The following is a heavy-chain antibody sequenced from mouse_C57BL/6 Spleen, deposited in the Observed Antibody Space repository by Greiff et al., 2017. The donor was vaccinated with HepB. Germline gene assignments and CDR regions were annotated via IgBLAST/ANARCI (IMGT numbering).Heavy chain of an antibody. D-gene: IGHD2-4*01. J-gene: IGHJ4*01. CDR3: ARTIYYEYDMDY. Sequence: EVKLVESGGGLVKPGGSLKLSCAASGFTFSDYGMHWVRQAREKGLEWVAYISSGSSTIYYADTVKGRFTISRNNAKNTLFLQMTSLRSEDTALYYGARTIYYEYDMDYWGQGTPVTVSA. V-gene: IGHV5-17*01. CDR2: ISSGSSTI. CDR1: GFTFSDYG.